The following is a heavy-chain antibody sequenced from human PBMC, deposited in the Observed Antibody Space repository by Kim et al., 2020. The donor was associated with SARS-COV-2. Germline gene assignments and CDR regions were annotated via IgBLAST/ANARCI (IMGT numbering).Heavy chain of an antibody. CDR1: GFTFDDYA. CDR3: AKAGESRQQLVDNLYYFDY. V-gene: IGHV3-43D*03. D-gene: IGHD6-13*01. J-gene: IGHJ4*02. Sequence: GGSLRLSCAASGFTFDDYAMHWVRQAPGKGLEWVSLISWDGGSTYYADSVKGRFTISRDNSKNSLYLQMNSLRAEDTALYYCAKAGESRQQLVDNLYYFDYWGQGTLVTVSS. CDR2: ISWDGGST.